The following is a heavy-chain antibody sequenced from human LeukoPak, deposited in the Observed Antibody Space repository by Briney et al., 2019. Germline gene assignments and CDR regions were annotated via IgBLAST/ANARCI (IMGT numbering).Heavy chain of an antibody. CDR1: GGSISSGGYS. V-gene: IGHV4-30-4*07. CDR2: IYYSGST. Sequence: SQTLSLTCAVSGGSISSGGYSWSWIRQPPGKGLEWIGYIYYSGSTYYNPSLKSRVTISVDTSKNQFSLKLSSVTAADTAVYYCARVAKAYDYGGNSRLGEVDYWGQGTLVTVSS. D-gene: IGHD4-23*01. J-gene: IGHJ4*02. CDR3: ARVAKAYDYGGNSRLGEVDY.